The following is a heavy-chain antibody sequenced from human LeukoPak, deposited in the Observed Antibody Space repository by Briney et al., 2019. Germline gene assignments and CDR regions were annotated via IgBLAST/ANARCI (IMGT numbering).Heavy chain of an antibody. CDR1: GFTFSSYA. CDR3: ARTYYYDSSGSYYFDY. D-gene: IGHD3-22*01. CDR2: ISGSGGST. V-gene: IGHV3-23*01. Sequence: GGSLRLSCAASGFTFSSYAMSWVRQAPGKGLEWFSGISGSGGSTYYADSVKGRFTISRDNSKNTLYLQMNSLRAEDTAVYYCARTYYYDSSGSYYFDYWGQGTLVTVSS. J-gene: IGHJ4*02.